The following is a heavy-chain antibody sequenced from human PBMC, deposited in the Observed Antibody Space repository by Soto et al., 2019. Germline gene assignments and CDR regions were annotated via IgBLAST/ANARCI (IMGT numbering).Heavy chain of an antibody. CDR2: INHSGST. D-gene: IGHD3-10*01. J-gene: IGHJ6*02. CDR1: GGSFSGYY. Sequence: SETLSLTCAVYGGSFSGYYWSWIRQPPGKGLEWIGEINHSGSTNYNPSLKSRVTISVDTSKNQFSLKLSSVTAADTAVCYCARGTLYYYGSGSYNYYYYGMDVWGQGTTVTVSS. CDR3: ARGTLYYYGSGSYNYYYYGMDV. V-gene: IGHV4-34*01.